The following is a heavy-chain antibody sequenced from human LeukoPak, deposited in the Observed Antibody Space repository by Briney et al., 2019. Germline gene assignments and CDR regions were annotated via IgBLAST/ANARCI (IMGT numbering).Heavy chain of an antibody. J-gene: IGHJ4*02. CDR1: GFTFSSYA. D-gene: IGHD3-22*01. CDR2: ISYDGSNK. Sequence: GRSLRLSCAASGFTFSSYAMHWVRQAPGKGLEWVAVISYDGSNKYYADSVKGRFTISRDNSKNTLYLQMNSLRAEDTALYYCAKDIYRAYYYGIFDYWGQGTLVTVSS. V-gene: IGHV3-30*04. CDR3: AKDIYRAYYYGIFDY.